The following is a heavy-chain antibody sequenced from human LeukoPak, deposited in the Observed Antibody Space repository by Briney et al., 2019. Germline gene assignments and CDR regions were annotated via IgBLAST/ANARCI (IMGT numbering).Heavy chain of an antibody. V-gene: IGHV6-1*01. J-gene: IGHJ4*02. CDR2: TYYRSKWYN. CDR3: ARELRYGSGWLVAAFDY. Sequence: SQTLSLTCAISGDSVSSNSAAWNWIRQSPSRGLEWLGRTYYRSKWYNDYAVSVKSRITINPDTSKNQFSLQLNSVTPEDTAVYYCARELRYGSGWLVAAFDYWGQGTLVTVSS. CDR1: GDSVSSNSAA. D-gene: IGHD6-19*01.